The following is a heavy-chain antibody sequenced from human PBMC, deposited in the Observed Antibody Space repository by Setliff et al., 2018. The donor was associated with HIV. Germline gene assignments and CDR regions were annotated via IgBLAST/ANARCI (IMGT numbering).Heavy chain of an antibody. CDR2: IFYTGTT. CDR3: ARHDCGGDCSINWFDP. Sequence: PSETLSLTCAVSGYSIRDNFFWGWVRQPPGKGLEWIGSIFYTGTTYYNPSLKSRVTLSLDTSKNQSSLELTSVTAADTAVYYCARHDCGGDCSINWFDPWGQGTLVTVSS. V-gene: IGHV4-38-2*01. D-gene: IGHD2-21*02. J-gene: IGHJ5*02. CDR1: GYSIRDNFF.